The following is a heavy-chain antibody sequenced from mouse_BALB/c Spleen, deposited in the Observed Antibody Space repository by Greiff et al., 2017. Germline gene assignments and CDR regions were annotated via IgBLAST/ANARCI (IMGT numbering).Heavy chain of an antibody. D-gene: IGHD1-1*01. CDR1: GFSLTSYG. V-gene: IGHV2-2*02. CDR2: IWSGGST. CDR3: ARITTVGAY. J-gene: IGHJ3*01. Sequence: VHVKQSGPGLVQPSQSLSITCTVSGFSLTSYGVHWVRQSPGKGLEWLGVIWSGGSTDYNAAFISRLSISKDNSKSQVFFKMNSLQANDTAIYYCARITTVGAYWGQGTLVTVSA.